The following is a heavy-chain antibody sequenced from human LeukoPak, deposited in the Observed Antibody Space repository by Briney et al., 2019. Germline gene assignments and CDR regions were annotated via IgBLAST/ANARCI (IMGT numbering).Heavy chain of an antibody. J-gene: IGHJ4*02. CDR2: FFSGGST. CDR1: GDSISSGDYY. D-gene: IGHD5-18*01. CDR3: ARVPGYTYEIFDY. Sequence: SETLSLTCTVSGDSISSGDYYWSWIRQPAGKGRVWIGTFFSGGSTYYNPSLKSRVTISVDTSKNQFSLKLSAITAADTAVYYCARVPGYTYEIFDYWGQGTLVTVSS. V-gene: IGHV4-39*07.